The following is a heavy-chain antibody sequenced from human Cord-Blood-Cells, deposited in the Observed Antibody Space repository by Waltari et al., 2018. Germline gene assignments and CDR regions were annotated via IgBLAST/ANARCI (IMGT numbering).Heavy chain of an antibody. CDR1: GFTFSNAW. J-gene: IGHJ4*02. D-gene: IGHD2-2*02. V-gene: IGHV3-15*01. Sequence: EVQLVESGGGLVKPGGSLRLSCAASGFTFSNAWMSWVRQAPGKGVEVVGRIKSKTDGGTTDYAAPVKGRFTISRDDSKNTLYLQMNSLKTEDTAGYYCTTDTEIVVVPAAIPVYWGQGTLVTVSS. CDR3: TTDTEIVVVPAAIPVY. CDR2: IKSKTDGGTT.